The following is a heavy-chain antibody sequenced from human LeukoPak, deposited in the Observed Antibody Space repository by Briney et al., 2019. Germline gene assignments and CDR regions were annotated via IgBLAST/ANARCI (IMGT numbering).Heavy chain of an antibody. D-gene: IGHD6-13*01. Sequence: GGSLRLSCAASGFTFSIYNMNWVRQAPGKGLEWVSFIRSSSSYIYYADSVKGRFTISRDNAKNSLYLHMNSLRAEDTAVYYCARVHHSSSWGTDDCWGQGTLVTVSS. CDR1: GFTFSIYN. CDR2: IRSSSSYI. J-gene: IGHJ4*02. V-gene: IGHV3-21*06. CDR3: ARVHHSSSWGTDDC.